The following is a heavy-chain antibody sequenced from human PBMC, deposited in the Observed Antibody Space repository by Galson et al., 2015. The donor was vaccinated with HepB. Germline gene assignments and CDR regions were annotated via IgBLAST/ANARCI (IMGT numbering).Heavy chain of an antibody. Sequence: SLRLSCAASGFTFSDYYMSWIRQAPGKGLEWVSYISSSGSTIYYADSVKGRFTISRDNAKNSLYLQMNSLRAEDTAVYYCARDDYGGNPPHYYYYYGMDVWGQGTTVTVSS. D-gene: IGHD4-23*01. CDR3: ARDDYGGNPPHYYYYYGMDV. CDR2: ISSSGSTI. J-gene: IGHJ6*02. CDR1: GFTFSDYY. V-gene: IGHV3-11*01.